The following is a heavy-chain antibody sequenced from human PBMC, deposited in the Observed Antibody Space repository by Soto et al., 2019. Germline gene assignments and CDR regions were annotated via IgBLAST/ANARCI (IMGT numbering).Heavy chain of an antibody. D-gene: IGHD3-10*01. Sequence: QLQLQESGPGLVKPSETLSLTCTVSGGSISSSSYDWGWIRQPPGKGLEWIGSIYYSGSTYYNPSLKSRVTISVDTSKNQFSLKLSSVTAADTAVYYCASGSLLSNFDYWGQGSLVTVSS. V-gene: IGHV4-39*01. J-gene: IGHJ4*02. CDR2: IYYSGST. CDR3: ASGSLLSNFDY. CDR1: GGSISSSSYD.